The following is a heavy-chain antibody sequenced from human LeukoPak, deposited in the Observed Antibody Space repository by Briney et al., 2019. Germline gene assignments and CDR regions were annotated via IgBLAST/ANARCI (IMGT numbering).Heavy chain of an antibody. J-gene: IGHJ4*02. D-gene: IGHD1-14*01. V-gene: IGHV4-59*08. CDR1: GGSFSGYY. Sequence: SETLSLTCAVYGGSFSGYYWSWIRQPPGKGLEWIGYIYYSGSTSYNPSLKSRVTISVDTSKNQFSLKLSSVTAADTAVYYCARGPGVDYWGQGTLVTVSS. CDR2: IYYSGST. CDR3: ARGPGVDY.